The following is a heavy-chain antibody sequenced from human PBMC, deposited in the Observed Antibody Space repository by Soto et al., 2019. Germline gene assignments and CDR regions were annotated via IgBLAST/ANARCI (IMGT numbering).Heavy chain of an antibody. Sequence: HPGGSLRLSCAASGFTFSSYDMHWVRQATGKGLEWVSAIGTAGDTYYPGSVKGRFTISRENAENSLYLQMNSLRAGDTAVYYCARGYDFWSGYYFDYWGQGTLVTVSS. CDR2: IGTAGDT. V-gene: IGHV3-13*01. CDR1: GFTFSSYD. J-gene: IGHJ4*02. D-gene: IGHD3-3*01. CDR3: ARGYDFWSGYYFDY.